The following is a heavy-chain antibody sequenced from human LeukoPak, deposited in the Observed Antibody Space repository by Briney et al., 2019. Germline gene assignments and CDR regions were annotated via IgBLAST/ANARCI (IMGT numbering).Heavy chain of an antibody. Sequence: GGSLRLSCAASGFTFSSYSMNWVRQAPGKGLEWVSSISSSSYIYYADSVKGRFTISRDNAKNSLYLQMNSLRAEDTAVYYCARDLSDGGWYSYWGQGTLVTVSS. CDR1: GFTFSSYS. V-gene: IGHV3-21*01. J-gene: IGHJ4*02. CDR2: ISSSSYI. D-gene: IGHD6-19*01. CDR3: ARDLSDGGWYSY.